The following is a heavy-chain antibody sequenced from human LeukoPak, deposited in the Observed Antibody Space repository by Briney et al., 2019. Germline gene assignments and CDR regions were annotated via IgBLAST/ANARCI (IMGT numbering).Heavy chain of an antibody. Sequence: PGGSLRLSCAASGFTFSSYAMSWVRQAPGKGLEWVSYISSGSSTIYYADSVKGRFTISRDNAKNSLYLQMNSLRAEDTAVCYCARWCSSSSCFRGFDYWGQGTLVTVSS. J-gene: IGHJ4*02. D-gene: IGHD2-2*01. CDR2: ISSGSSTI. CDR3: ARWCSSSSCFRGFDY. V-gene: IGHV3-48*01. CDR1: GFTFSSYA.